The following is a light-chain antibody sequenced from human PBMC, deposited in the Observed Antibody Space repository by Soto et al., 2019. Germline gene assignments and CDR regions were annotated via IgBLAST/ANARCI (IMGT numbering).Light chain of an antibody. CDR3: QQYRSSPIT. V-gene: IGKV3-20*01. CDR2: GAS. Sequence: EIVLTQSPGTLSLSPGERATLSCRASQSVSSSYLAWYQQKPGQAPRLLIYGASSRATGIPDRFSGSGSGTDFTLTISRLEPEDFAVYYCQQYRSSPITFGQGTRLEI. CDR1: QSVSSSY. J-gene: IGKJ5*01.